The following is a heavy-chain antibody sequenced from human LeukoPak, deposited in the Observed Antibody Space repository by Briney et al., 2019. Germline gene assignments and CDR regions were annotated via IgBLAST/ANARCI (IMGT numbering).Heavy chain of an antibody. J-gene: IGHJ3*02. CDR1: GFTFSSYA. D-gene: IGHD3-9*01. CDR3: ATTGLTGYDAFDI. CDR2: IPYDGSNK. V-gene: IGHV3-30-3*01. Sequence: PGRSLRLSCAASGFTFSSYAMHWVRQAPGKGLEWVAVIPYDGSNKYYADSVKGRFTISRDNSKNTLYLQMNSLRAEDTAVYYCATTGLTGYDAFDIWGQGTMVTVSS.